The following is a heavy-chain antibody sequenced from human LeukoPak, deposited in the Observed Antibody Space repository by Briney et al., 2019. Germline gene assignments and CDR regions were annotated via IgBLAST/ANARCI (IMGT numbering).Heavy chain of an antibody. V-gene: IGHV4-39*07. J-gene: IGHJ3*02. CDR1: GGSISSSSYY. Sequence: PSETLSLTCTVSGGSISSSSYYWGWIRQPPGKGLEWIGSIYYSGSTYYNPSLKSRVTISVDTSKNQFSLKLSSVTAADTAVYYCAKAIVVVTAIPNDAFDIWGQGTMVTVSS. CDR3: AKAIVVVTAIPNDAFDI. D-gene: IGHD2-21*02. CDR2: IYYSGST.